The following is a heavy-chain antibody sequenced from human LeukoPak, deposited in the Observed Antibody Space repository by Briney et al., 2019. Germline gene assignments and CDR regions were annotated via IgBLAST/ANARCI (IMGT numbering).Heavy chain of an antibody. CDR2: ISYDGSNK. CDR1: GFTFSSYG. CDR3: ARDFGVVTDDAFDI. D-gene: IGHD3-3*01. V-gene: IGHV3-30*03. J-gene: IGHJ3*02. Sequence: GGSLRLSCAASGFTFSSYGMHWVRQAPGKGLEWVAVISYDGSNKYYADSVKGRFTISRDNSKNTLYLQMNSLRAEDTAVYYCARDFGVVTDDAFDIWGQGTMVTVSS.